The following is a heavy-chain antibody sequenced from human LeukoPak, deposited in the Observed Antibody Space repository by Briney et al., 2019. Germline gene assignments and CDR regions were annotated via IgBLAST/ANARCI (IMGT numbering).Heavy chain of an antibody. D-gene: IGHD6-13*01. CDR1: GFTFSSYG. V-gene: IGHV3-30*02. CDR2: IRYDVSNT. Sequence: GGSLRLSCAASGFTFSSYGMHWVRQAPGKGLEWVAFIRYDVSNTYYADSVKGRFTISRDNSKNTLFLQLNSLRAEDTAVYYCAKDREQTAAGASLYFEYWGQGTLVTVSS. CDR3: AKDREQTAAGASLYFEY. J-gene: IGHJ4*02.